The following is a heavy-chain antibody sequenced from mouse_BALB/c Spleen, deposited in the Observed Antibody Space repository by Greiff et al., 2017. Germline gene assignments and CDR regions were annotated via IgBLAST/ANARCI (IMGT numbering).Heavy chain of an antibody. CDR1: GFTFSSFG. J-gene: IGHJ4*01. Sequence: DVQLVESGGGLVQPGGSRKLSCAASGFTFSSFGMHWVRQAPEKGLEWVAYISSGSSTIYYADTVKGRFTISRDNPKNTLFLQMTSLRSEDTAMYYCARGDYGSSYDAMDYWGQGTSVTVSS. D-gene: IGHD1-1*01. CDR3: ARGDYGSSYDAMDY. CDR2: ISSGSSTI. V-gene: IGHV5-17*02.